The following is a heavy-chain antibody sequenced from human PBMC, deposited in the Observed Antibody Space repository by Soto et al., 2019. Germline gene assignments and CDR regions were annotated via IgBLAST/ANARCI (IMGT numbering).Heavy chain of an antibody. Sequence: QVQLQESGPGLVKPSETLSLTCTVSGGSITGYSWSWIRQPPGKGLEWLGYVYDSGLTNYNPSLKSRFRISLNMSKNQFSLQLSSLTAADTAVYYCAAAGSLYFYYYMDVWGKGTTVTVSS. V-gene: IGHV4-4*08. CDR2: VYDSGLT. CDR3: AAAGSLYFYYYMDV. CDR1: GGSITGYS. J-gene: IGHJ6*03. D-gene: IGHD6-13*01.